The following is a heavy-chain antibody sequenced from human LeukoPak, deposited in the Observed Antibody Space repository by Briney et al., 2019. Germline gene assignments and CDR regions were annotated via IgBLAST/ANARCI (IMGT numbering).Heavy chain of an antibody. CDR2: IYTSGST. V-gene: IGHV4-4*07. CDR3: ARVKRQLVRAYYFDY. J-gene: IGHJ4*02. Sequence: SETLSLTCTVSGGSISSYYWSWIRQPAGKGLVWIGRIYTSGSTNYNPSLKSRVTMSVDTSKNQFSLKLSSVTAADTAVYYCARVKRQLVRAYYFDYWGQGTLVTVSS. D-gene: IGHD6-13*01. CDR1: GGSISSYY.